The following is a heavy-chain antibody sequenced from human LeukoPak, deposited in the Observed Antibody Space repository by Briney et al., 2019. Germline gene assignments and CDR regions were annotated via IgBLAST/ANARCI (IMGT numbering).Heavy chain of an antibody. J-gene: IGHJ4*02. CDR3: ARDSDPGTIFGVVIDY. Sequence: GASVKVSCKASGYTFTSYGISWVRQAPGQGLEWMGWISAYNGNTNYAQKLQGRVTMTTDTSTSTAYMELRSLRSDDTAVYYCARDSDPGTIFGVVIDYWGQGTLVTVSS. D-gene: IGHD3-3*01. CDR2: ISAYNGNT. V-gene: IGHV1-18*01. CDR1: GYTFTSYG.